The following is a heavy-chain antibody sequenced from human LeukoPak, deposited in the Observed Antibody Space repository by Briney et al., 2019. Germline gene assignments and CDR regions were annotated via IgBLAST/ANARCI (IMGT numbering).Heavy chain of an antibody. CDR2: NSCSGRTT. V-gene: IGHV3-11*01. J-gene: IGHJ4*02. Sequence: GGSLRLSCAPAGFIFSASYIGSCRQVAGKGLGWIAYNSCSGRTTYYADSVEGRFTIARDNAQNSLFLQMNSLRDEDAAFYYCARGGLTYYYDSWGQGTMVAVST. D-gene: IGHD4/OR15-4a*01. CDR3: ARGGLTYYYDS. CDR1: GFIFSASY.